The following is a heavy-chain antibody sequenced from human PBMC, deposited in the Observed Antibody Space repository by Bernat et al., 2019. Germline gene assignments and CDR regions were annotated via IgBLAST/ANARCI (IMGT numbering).Heavy chain of an antibody. Sequence: EVRLVESGGGLVQPGGSLRLSCAASGFIFSNYEMNWLRQAPGKGPEWVSYISGSGSTIYYADSVKGRFTISRDNAKNSLFLQMNSLRDEDTAVYYCARDSRKFRVQWLLDSWGQGTLVTVSS. CDR1: GFIFSNYE. V-gene: IGHV3-48*03. D-gene: IGHD5-12*01. CDR3: ARDSRKFRVQWLLDS. CDR2: ISGSGSTI. J-gene: IGHJ4*02.